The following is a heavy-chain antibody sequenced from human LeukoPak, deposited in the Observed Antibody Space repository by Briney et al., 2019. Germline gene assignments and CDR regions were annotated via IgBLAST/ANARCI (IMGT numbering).Heavy chain of an antibody. D-gene: IGHD3-16*02. CDR2: ISAYNGNT. CDR3: ARELRLGELSYPSTPPTFDP. J-gene: IGHJ5*02. V-gene: IGHV1-18*01. CDR1: GYTFTSYG. Sequence: GASVKVSCKASGYTFTSYGISWVRQAPGQGLEWMGWISAYNGNTNYAQKLQGRVTMTTDTSTSTAYMELRSLRSDDTAVYYCARELRLGELSYPSTPPTFDPWGQGTLVTVSS.